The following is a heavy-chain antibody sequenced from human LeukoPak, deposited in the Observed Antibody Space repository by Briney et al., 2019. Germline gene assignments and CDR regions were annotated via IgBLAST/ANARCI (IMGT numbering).Heavy chain of an antibody. V-gene: IGHV3-21*01. D-gene: IGHD2-21*02. CDR1: GFTFSSYT. J-gene: IGHJ4*02. CDR3: ARTTYCGGDCYSASQYFDY. Sequence: GGSLRLSCAASGFTFSSYTMNWVRQAPGRGLEWVSSISSSSGYMYYADSVKGRFTISRDSAKNSLYLQMNSLRAEDTAVYYCARTTYCGGDCYSASQYFDYWGQGTLVSVSS. CDR2: ISSSSGYM.